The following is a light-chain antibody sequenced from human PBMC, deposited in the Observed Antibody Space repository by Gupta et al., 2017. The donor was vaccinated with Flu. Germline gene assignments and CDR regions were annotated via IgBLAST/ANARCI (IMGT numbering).Light chain of an antibody. CDR3: QQSYSTAPIT. Sequence: DIQMTQSPSSLSASVGDRVTITCRASQSIASYLHWFQQIPGKAPKLLIYAASTLQSGVPSRFSGRGSGTDFTLTISNLQPEDFATYYCQQSYSTAPITFGQGTRLEIK. J-gene: IGKJ5*01. V-gene: IGKV1-39*01. CDR1: QSIASY. CDR2: AAS.